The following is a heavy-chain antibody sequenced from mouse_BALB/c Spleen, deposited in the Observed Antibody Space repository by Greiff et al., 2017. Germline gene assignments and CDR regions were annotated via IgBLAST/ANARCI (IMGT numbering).Heavy chain of an antibody. CDR2: ISSGGSYT. CDR3: ARGYGNYPWFAY. CDR1: GFTFSSYG. J-gene: IGHJ3*01. Sequence: EVQLVESGGDLVKPGGSLKLSCAASGFTFSSYGMSWVRQTPDKRLEWVATISSGGSYTYYPDSVKGRFTISRDNAKNNLYLQMSSLKSEDTAMYYCARGYGNYPWFAYWGQGTLVTVSA. V-gene: IGHV5-6*01. D-gene: IGHD2-10*02.